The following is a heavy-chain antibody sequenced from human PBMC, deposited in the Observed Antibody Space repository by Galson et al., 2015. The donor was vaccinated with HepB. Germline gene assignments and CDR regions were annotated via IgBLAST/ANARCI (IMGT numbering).Heavy chain of an antibody. CDR1: GFTFSTYG. D-gene: IGHD2-2*01. Sequence: SLRLSCAASGFTFSTYGMRWVRQAPGKGLEWVAVISYEGTNKYYADSVKGRFTISRDNSKNTLYLQMNSLRAEDTAVYYCAKDVVTAAMFYYYYMDVWGKGTTVTVSS. CDR3: AKDVVTAAMFYYYYMDV. V-gene: IGHV3-30*18. CDR2: ISYEGTNK. J-gene: IGHJ6*03.